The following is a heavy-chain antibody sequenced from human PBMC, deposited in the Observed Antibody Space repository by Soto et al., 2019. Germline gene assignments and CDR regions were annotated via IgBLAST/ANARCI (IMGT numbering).Heavy chain of an antibody. CDR2: ISYDGSNK. CDR3: ARGDCSSTSCYVF. J-gene: IGHJ4*02. D-gene: IGHD2-2*01. V-gene: IGHV3-30-3*01. CDR1: GFTFSSYA. Sequence: QVQLVESGGGVVQPGRSLRLSCAASGFTFSSYAMHWVRQAPGKGLEWVEVISYDGSNKYYADSVKGRFTISRDNSKNTLYLQMNSMRAEDTAVYYCARGDCSSTSCYVFWGQGTLVNVSS.